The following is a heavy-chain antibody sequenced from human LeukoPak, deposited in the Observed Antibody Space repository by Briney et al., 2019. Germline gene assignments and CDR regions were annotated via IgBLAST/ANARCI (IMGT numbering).Heavy chain of an antibody. CDR2: IWFDGSNK. J-gene: IGHJ6*02. CDR1: GFTFSRYG. D-gene: IGHD3-10*01. CDR3: ARVSGRNYGSGSYIGMDV. Sequence: GGSLRLSGAASGFTFSRYGMHWVRQAPGKGLEWLAVIWFDGSNKYYADSVKGRFTISRDNSMNTLYLEMNGLSGEDTALYYCARVSGRNYGSGSYIGMDVWGQGTTVTVSS. V-gene: IGHV3-33*01.